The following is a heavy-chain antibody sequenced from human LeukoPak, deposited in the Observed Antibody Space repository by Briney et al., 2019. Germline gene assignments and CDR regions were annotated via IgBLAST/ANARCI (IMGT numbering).Heavy chain of an antibody. J-gene: IGHJ6*03. CDR2: IYYSGST. D-gene: IGHD1-1*01. V-gene: IGHV4-59*01. Sequence: SETLSLTCTVSGGSISSYYWSWIRQPPGKGLEWIGYIYYSGSTNYNPSLKSRVTISVDTSKNQFSLKLSSVTAADTAVYYCASGPPEERSLPMDVWGKGTTVTVSS. CDR3: ASGPPEERSLPMDV. CDR1: GGSISSYY.